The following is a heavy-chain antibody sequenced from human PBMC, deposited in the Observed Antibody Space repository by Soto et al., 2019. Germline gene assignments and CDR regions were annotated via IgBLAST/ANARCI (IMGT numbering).Heavy chain of an antibody. CDR1: CGSISSSY. D-gene: IGHD3-9*01. CDR2: INYIGSS. Sequence: PSETLSLTCSFSCGSISSSYWSWIRQAPGKGLEWIGYINYIGSSDSNPSLRGRVSISRDTSKNQFSLRLTSVTEADTAVYYCVRSVDWYDTWFDPWGQGTLVTVSS. V-gene: IGHV4-59*01. J-gene: IGHJ5*02. CDR3: VRSVDWYDTWFDP.